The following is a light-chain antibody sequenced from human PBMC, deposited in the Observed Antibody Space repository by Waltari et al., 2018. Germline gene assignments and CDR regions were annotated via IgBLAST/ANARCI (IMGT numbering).Light chain of an antibody. J-gene: IGLJ3*02. V-gene: IGLV6-57*03. Sequence: FMLTQPHSVSESPGQTVTISCTRNSGSIGSNYVQWYQQRPGSAPTTVIYEDNQRPSGFPCRCSGSIDSSSNASSLTVSGLKTEDEADYYCQSYDSSNQVFGGGTRLTVL. CDR1: SGSIGSNY. CDR2: EDN. CDR3: QSYDSSNQV.